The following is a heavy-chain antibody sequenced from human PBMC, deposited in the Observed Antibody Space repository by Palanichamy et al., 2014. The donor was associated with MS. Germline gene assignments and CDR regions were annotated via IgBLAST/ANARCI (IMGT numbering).Heavy chain of an antibody. D-gene: IGHD2-21*02. J-gene: IGHJ4*02. CDR3: TTDPPAYCGGDCYL. Sequence: EVQLVESGGGLVKPGGSLRLSCAASGFTFSNAWMNWVRQAPGKGLEWVGRIKSKTDGGTTDYAAPVKGRFTISRDDSKNTLYLQMNGLKTEDTAVYYCTTDPPAYCGGDCYLGGQGTLVTVSS. V-gene: IGHV3-15*07. CDR1: GFTFSNAW. CDR2: IKSKTDGGTT.